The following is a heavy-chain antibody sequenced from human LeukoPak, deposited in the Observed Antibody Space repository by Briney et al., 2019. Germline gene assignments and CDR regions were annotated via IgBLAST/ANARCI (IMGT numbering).Heavy chain of an antibody. CDR2: INHSGST. Sequence: SETLSLTCAVYGGSFSGYYWSWIRQPPGRGREGIGEINHSGSTNYNPSLKSRVTISVDTSKNQFSLKLSSVTAADTAVYYCARRRRVVIRDAFDIWGQGTMVTVSS. V-gene: IGHV4-34*01. J-gene: IGHJ3*02. CDR1: GGSFSGYY. D-gene: IGHD3-3*01. CDR3: ARRRRVVIRDAFDI.